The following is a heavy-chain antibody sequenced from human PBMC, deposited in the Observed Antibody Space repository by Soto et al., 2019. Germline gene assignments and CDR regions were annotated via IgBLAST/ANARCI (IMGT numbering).Heavy chain of an antibody. Sequence: ASVKVSCKASGYTFTHFYITWVRQAPGKGLEWVANIKQDGSEKYYVDSVKGRFTISRDNAKNSLYLQMNSLRAEDTAVYYCARDSGWSRHFDYWGQGTLVTVSS. D-gene: IGHD6-19*01. CDR2: IKQDGSEK. CDR3: ARDSGWSRHFDY. V-gene: IGHV3-7*01. CDR1: GYTFTHFY. J-gene: IGHJ4*02.